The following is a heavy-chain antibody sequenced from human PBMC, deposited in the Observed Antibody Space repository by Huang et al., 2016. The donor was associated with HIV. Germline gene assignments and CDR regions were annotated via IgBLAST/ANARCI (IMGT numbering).Heavy chain of an antibody. J-gene: IGHJ4*02. V-gene: IGHV3-30*14. Sequence: QVQLVESGGGVVQPGRSLRLSCAVSGFTFRDHPLHWVGQAPGKGLEGVAVISFDGRNKFYADFVRGRFTISRDNSKNILYLQLNSLTPADTSIYYCARDTTTVAGLDFWGQGALVTVSS. CDR2: ISFDGRNK. CDR3: ARDTTTVAGLDF. D-gene: IGHD6-19*01. CDR1: GFTFRDHP.